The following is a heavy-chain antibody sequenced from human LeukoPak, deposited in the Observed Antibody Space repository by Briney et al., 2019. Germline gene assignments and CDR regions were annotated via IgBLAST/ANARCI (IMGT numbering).Heavy chain of an antibody. CDR1: GFSLTTRGVG. Sequence: KESGPTLVKPTQTLTLTCTFSGFSLTTRGVGVGWIRRPPGKALEWLALIYWDDDERYSPSLQSRLTIAKATSKIQVVLTMTNMDPVDTATYFCAHRPNFQYYFDPWGQGTLVTVSS. J-gene: IGHJ4*02. V-gene: IGHV2-5*02. CDR2: IYWDDDE. CDR3: AHRPNFQYYFDP. D-gene: IGHD4/OR15-4a*01.